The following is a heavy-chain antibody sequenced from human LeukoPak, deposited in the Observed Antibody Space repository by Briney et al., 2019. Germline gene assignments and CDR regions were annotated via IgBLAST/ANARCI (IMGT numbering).Heavy chain of an antibody. CDR2: ISSSSRTI. Sequence: GGSLRLSCAASGFTFSNYAMNWVRQAPGKGLEWVSYISSSSRTIYYADSVKGRYTISRDNAKNSLYLQMNSLRAEDTAVYYCARDLFYYGSGSDYWGQGTLVTVSS. V-gene: IGHV3-48*04. J-gene: IGHJ4*02. CDR3: ARDLFYYGSGSDY. CDR1: GFTFSNYA. D-gene: IGHD3-10*01.